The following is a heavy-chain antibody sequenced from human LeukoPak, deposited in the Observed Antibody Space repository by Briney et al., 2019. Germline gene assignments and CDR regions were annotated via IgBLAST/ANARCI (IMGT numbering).Heavy chain of an antibody. CDR1: GGSISSYY. J-gene: IGHJ4*02. V-gene: IGHV4-59*01. CDR3: ARGTALRGRRPRSVPYYFDY. Sequence: SETLSLTCTVSGGSISSYYWSWIRQPPGKGLEWIGYIYYSGSTNYNPFLKSRVTISVDTSKNQLSLKLSSVTAADTAVYYCARGTALRGRRPRSVPYYFDYWGQGTLVTVSS. CDR2: IYYSGST. D-gene: IGHD3-10*01.